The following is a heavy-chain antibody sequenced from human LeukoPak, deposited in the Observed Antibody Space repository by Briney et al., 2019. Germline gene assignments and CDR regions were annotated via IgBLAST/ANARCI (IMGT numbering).Heavy chain of an antibody. J-gene: IGHJ3*02. D-gene: IGHD6-13*01. Sequence: GGSLRLSCAASGFTFSGYAMSWVRQAPRKGPEWVSAITDSGGATYYADSVKGRFTISRDNSGNTLYLQMNSLRAEDTALYYCAKGPYSSRYDGFDTCGQGTMITVSS. CDR1: GFTFSGYA. CDR2: ITDSGGAT. CDR3: AKGPYSSRYDGFDT. V-gene: IGHV3-23*01.